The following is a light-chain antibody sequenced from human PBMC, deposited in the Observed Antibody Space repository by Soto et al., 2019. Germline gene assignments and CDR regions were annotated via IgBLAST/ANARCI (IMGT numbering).Light chain of an antibody. Sequence: QSVLTQPASVSGSPGQSITISCTGTSSDVGGYNYVSWYQQHPGKAPKLMIYEVSYRPSGVSNRFSGSKSGNTASLTISGLQAEDEADYYCQAYDSRLSGVVFGGGTKLTVL. J-gene: IGLJ2*01. V-gene: IGLV2-14*01. CDR1: SSDVGGYNY. CDR2: EVS. CDR3: QAYDSRLSGVV.